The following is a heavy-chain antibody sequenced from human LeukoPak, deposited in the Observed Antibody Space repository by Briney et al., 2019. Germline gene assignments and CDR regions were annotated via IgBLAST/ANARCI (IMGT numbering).Heavy chain of an antibody. CDR2: ISSSSSTI. V-gene: IGHV3-48*02. Sequence: PGGSLRLSCAASGFTFSSSSMNWVRQAPGKGLEWVSYISSSSSTIYYADSVEGRFTISRDNAKNSLYLQMNSLTDEDTAVYYCARACSSASCYVRGQGTLVTVSS. J-gene: IGHJ4*02. D-gene: IGHD2-2*01. CDR3: ARACSSASCYV. CDR1: GFTFSSSS.